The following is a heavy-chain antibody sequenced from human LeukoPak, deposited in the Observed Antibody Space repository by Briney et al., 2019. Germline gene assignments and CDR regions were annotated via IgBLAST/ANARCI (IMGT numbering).Heavy chain of an antibody. D-gene: IGHD2-2*01. CDR3: AKAPAYYLYGMDV. CDR1: GFTLDDYA. J-gene: IGHJ6*02. Sequence: GGSLRLSCAASGFTLDDYAMHWVRQAPGKGLEWVSGITWNTGNIGYADSVKGRFTISRDNAKNSLYLQMNSLRVEDTALYYCAKAPAYYLYGMDVWGQGTTVAVSS. V-gene: IGHV3-9*01. CDR2: ITWNTGNI.